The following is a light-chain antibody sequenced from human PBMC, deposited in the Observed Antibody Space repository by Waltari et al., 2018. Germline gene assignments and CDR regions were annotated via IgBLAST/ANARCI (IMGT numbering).Light chain of an antibody. CDR2: DVS. J-gene: IGLJ3*02. CDR1: SRHVGGYHY. V-gene: IGLV2-14*01. CDR3: SSYTSSSTARV. Sequence: QSALTQPASVSGSPGQSITISCTGTSRHVGGYHYVSRYQQHPGKAPKLMIYDVSNRPSGVSNRFSGSKSGNTASMTISGLQAEDEADYYCSSYTSSSTARVFGGGTKLTVL.